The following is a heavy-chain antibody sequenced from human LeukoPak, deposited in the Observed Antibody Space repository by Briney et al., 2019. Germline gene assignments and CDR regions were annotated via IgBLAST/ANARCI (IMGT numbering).Heavy chain of an antibody. CDR1: GFTFSSYA. Sequence: HPRRSLRLSCAASGFTFSSYAMYWVRQAPGKGLEWVAVMAYDGGNKYYADSLKGRFTISRENSKNTLYLQMNSLRADDTAVYYCARATMVRGVAVDYWGQGTLVTVSS. J-gene: IGHJ4*02. V-gene: IGHV3-30-3*01. CDR2: MAYDGGNK. D-gene: IGHD3-10*01. CDR3: ARATMVRGVAVDY.